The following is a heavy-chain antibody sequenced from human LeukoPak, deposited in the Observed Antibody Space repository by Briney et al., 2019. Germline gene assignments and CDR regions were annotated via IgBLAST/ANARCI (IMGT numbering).Heavy chain of an antibody. CDR3: ARDSAPSFGLLDY. Sequence: SVKVSCKASGYTFTSYYMHWVRQAPGQGLEWMGGIIPIFGTANYAQKFQGRVTITADESTSTAYMELSSLRSEDTAVYYCARDSAPSFGLLDYWGQGTLVTVSS. J-gene: IGHJ4*02. CDR1: GYTFTSYY. CDR2: IIPIFGTA. V-gene: IGHV1-69*13. D-gene: IGHD2-15*01.